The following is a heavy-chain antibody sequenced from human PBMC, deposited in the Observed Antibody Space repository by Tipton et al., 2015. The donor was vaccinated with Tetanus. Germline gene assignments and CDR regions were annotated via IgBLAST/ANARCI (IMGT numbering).Heavy chain of an antibody. CDR1: GGTFSNYA. CDR3: ARKWDIVAVSAANYYGLDV. CDR2: IIPIFGTA. Sequence: QSGAEVKKPGSSVKVSCKASGGTFSNYATSWVRQAPGQGLEWMGGIIPIFGTAKYAQKFQGRVTITADESTSTAYMELSSLRSEDTAVYYCARKWDIVAVSAANYYGLDVWGQGTTVTVSS. D-gene: IGHD2-2*01. J-gene: IGHJ6*02. V-gene: IGHV1-69*01.